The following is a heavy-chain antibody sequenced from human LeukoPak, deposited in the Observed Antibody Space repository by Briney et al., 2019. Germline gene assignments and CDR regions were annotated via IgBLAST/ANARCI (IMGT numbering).Heavy chain of an antibody. CDR2: VASGSVYI. CDR3: AKEGHATAAAGMGGFDL. Sequence: PGGSLRLSXTASGLTFIGYTMNWVRQAPGGGLEWVSSVASGSVYIYYADSVKGRFTISRDSATNSLYLQMNSLRVEDTGVYYCAKEGHATAAAGMGGFDLWGQGTMVTVSS. J-gene: IGHJ3*01. V-gene: IGHV3-21*01. CDR1: GLTFIGYT. D-gene: IGHD6-13*01.